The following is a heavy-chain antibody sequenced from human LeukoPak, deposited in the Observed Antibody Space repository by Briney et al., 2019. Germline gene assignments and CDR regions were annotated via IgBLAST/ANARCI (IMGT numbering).Heavy chain of an antibody. CDR3: AKDSGGQLNYDFWSGYYNGGEWFDP. CDR1: GFTFSNAW. D-gene: IGHD3-3*01. CDR2: ISGSGGST. Sequence: SGGSLRLSCAASGFTFSNAWMSWVRQAPGKGLEWVSAISGSGGSTYYADSVKGRFTISRDNSKNTLYLQMNSLRAEDTAVYYYAKDSGGQLNYDFWSGYYNGGEWFDPWGQGTLVTVSS. V-gene: IGHV3-23*01. J-gene: IGHJ5*02.